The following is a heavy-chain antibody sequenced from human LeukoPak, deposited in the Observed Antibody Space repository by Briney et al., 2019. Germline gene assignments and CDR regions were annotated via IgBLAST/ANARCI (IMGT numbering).Heavy chain of an antibody. CDR1: GFTVSSNY. V-gene: IGHV3-53*01. CDR2: IYSGGST. CDR3: ARDIGYSSGQQIPY. D-gene: IGHD6-19*01. Sequence: PGGSLRLSCAASGFTVSSNYMSWVRQAPGKGLEWVSVIYSGGSTYYADSVKGRFTISRDNSKNTLYLQMNSLRAEDTAVYYCARDIGYSSGQQIPYWGQGTLVTVSS. J-gene: IGHJ4*02.